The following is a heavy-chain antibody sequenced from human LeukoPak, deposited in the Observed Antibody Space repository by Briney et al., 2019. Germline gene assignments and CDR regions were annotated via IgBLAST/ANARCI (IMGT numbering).Heavy chain of an antibody. CDR2: IRYDGSNK. D-gene: IGHD3-22*01. Sequence: GGSLRLSCAASGFTFSSYGMHWVRQAPGKGLEWVAFIRYDGSNKYYADSVKGRFTISRDNSKDTLYLQMNSLRAEDTAVYYCAKDSRLLDAFDIWGQGTMVTVSS. J-gene: IGHJ3*02. V-gene: IGHV3-30*02. CDR1: GFTFSSYG. CDR3: AKDSRLLDAFDI.